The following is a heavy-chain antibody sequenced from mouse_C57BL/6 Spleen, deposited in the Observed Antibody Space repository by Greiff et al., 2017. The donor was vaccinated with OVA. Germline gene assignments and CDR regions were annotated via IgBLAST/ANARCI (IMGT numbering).Heavy chain of an antibody. CDR1: GYTFTSYW. D-gene: IGHD1-1*01. V-gene: IGHV1-69*01. Sequence: QVQLQQPGAELVMPGASVKLSCKASGYTFTSYWMHWVKQRPGHGLEWIGEIDPSDSYTNYNQKFKGKSTLTVDKSSSTAYMQLSSLTSEDSAVYYCARRDYGSSYAMDYWGQGTSVTVSS. J-gene: IGHJ4*01. CDR3: ARRDYGSSYAMDY. CDR2: IDPSDSYT.